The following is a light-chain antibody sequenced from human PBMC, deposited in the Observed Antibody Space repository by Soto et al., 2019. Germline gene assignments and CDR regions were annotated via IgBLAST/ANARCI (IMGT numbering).Light chain of an antibody. J-gene: IGLJ2*01. CDR3: AAWDDSLNGHVV. V-gene: IGLV1-44*01. CDR2: SNN. CDR1: SSNIGSNT. Sequence: QPVLTQPPSASGTAQQRVTISCSGSSSNIGSNTVNWYQQLPGTAPKLLIYSNNQRPSGVPDRFSVSKSGTSASLAISGLQCEGEADYYCAAWDDSLNGHVVFGGGSKLTVL.